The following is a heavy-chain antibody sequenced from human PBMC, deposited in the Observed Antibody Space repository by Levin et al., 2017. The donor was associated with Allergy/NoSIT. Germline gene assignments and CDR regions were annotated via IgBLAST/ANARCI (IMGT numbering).Heavy chain of an antibody. J-gene: IGHJ4*02. CDR1: GFTVGNNY. Sequence: GESLKISCAASGFTVGNNYMSWVRQAPGKGLEWVSLIYSGGSTHYADSVKGRFTISRDNAKNSLYLQMNSLRAEDTAVYYCVKENWYFDLWGQGTLVTVSS. CDR3: VKENWYFDL. CDR2: IYSGGST. D-gene: IGHD1-1*01. V-gene: IGHV3-53*01.